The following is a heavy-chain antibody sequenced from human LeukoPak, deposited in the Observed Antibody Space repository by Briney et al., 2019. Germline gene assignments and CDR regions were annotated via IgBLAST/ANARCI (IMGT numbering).Heavy chain of an antibody. V-gene: IGHV3-7*01. CDR2: IKKDGSEK. CDR3: ARDLRVEDFWSGIYFDY. D-gene: IGHD3-3*01. CDR1: GFTFRSYW. J-gene: IGHJ4*02. Sequence: PGRSLRLSCAASGFTFRSYWMSWVRRAPGKGLEGGANIKKDGSEKSYVDSVKGRFTISRDNANNSLYLQMISLRAEDTAVYYCARDLRVEDFWSGIYFDYWGQGTLVTVSS.